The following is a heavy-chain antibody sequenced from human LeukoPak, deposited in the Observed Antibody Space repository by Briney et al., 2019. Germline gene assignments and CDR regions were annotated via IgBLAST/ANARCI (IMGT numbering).Heavy chain of an antibody. Sequence: AAPVKVSCKASGGTFSSYAISWVRQAPGQGLEWMGRIIPILGIANYAQKFQGRVTITADKSTSTAHMELSSLRSEDTAVYYCARDGIIAAAVDHTYWYFDLWGRGTLVTVSS. V-gene: IGHV1-69*04. CDR2: IIPILGIA. CDR3: ARDGIIAAAVDHTYWYFDL. D-gene: IGHD6-13*01. J-gene: IGHJ2*01. CDR1: GGTFSSYA.